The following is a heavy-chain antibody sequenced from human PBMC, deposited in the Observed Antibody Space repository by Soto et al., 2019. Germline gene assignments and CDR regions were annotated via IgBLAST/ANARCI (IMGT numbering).Heavy chain of an antibody. CDR2: INAGNGNT. CDR3: AXXLGGWPDY. J-gene: IGHJ4*02. CDR1: GXXFTSYA. D-gene: IGHD6-19*01. V-gene: IGHV1-3*01. Sequence: QVQLVQSGAEVKKPGASVKVSCXASGXXFTSYAIHWVRQAPGQRLEWMGWINAGNGNTKYSQKFQDRVTITRDTSASTAYXXLXXXXXXXXXXXXXAXXLGGWPDYWGQGTLVTVSS.